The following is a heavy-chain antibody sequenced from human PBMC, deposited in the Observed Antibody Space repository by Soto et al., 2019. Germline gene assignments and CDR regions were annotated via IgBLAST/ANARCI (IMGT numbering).Heavy chain of an antibody. V-gene: IGHV4-31*11. CDR3: ARYYFDSSGYSNWFDP. CDR1: GGSITSGAYY. J-gene: IGHJ5*02. D-gene: IGHD3-22*01. CDR2: IHYSGRT. Sequence: SEALSLTCAVSGGSITSGAYYWTWIRQHPGKGLEWIAYIHYSGRTYYNPSLKSRVTISVDTSNNQFSLKLSSVTAADTAVYYCARYYFDSSGYSNWFDPWGQGTLVTVSS.